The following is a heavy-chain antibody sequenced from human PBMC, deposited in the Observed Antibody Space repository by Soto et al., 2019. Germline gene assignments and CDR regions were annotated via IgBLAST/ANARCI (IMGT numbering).Heavy chain of an antibody. Sequence: EGQLVESGGGLVQPGGSLRLSCAASGFTFSRRWMYWVRQAPGKGLVWVSRINTDGSYANSADSVKGRFTISRDNARNTLYLQMNSLRADDTAVFYCAREWFYGLDVWGQGTTVTVSS. J-gene: IGHJ6*02. D-gene: IGHD3-22*01. CDR3: AREWFYGLDV. CDR2: INTDGSYA. CDR1: GFTFSRRW. V-gene: IGHV3-74*01.